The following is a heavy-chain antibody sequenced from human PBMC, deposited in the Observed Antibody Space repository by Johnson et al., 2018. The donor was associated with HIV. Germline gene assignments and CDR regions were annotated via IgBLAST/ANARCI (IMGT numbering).Heavy chain of an antibody. Sequence: QVQLVESGGGVVQPGRSLRLSCAASGFTFSSYAMHWVRPAPGKGLEWVAVISYDGSNKYYADSVKGRFTISRDNSKNTLYLQMNSLRAEDTAVYYCARDIIAVAGYDALDIWGQGTMVTVSS. D-gene: IGHD6-19*01. J-gene: IGHJ3*02. CDR2: ISYDGSNK. CDR1: GFTFSSYA. V-gene: IGHV3-30-3*01. CDR3: ARDIIAVAGYDALDI.